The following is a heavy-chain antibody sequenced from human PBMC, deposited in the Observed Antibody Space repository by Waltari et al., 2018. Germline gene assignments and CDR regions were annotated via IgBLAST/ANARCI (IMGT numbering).Heavy chain of an antibody. V-gene: IGHV3-15*07. D-gene: IGHD3-22*01. CDR2: IKSKTAGGTT. J-gene: IGHJ3*02. Sequence: EVQLVESGGGLVKPGGSLRLSCAASDFTFSNAWMNWVRQAPGKGLEWVGRIKSKTAGGTTDYAAPVKGRFTISRDDSKNTLYLQMNSLKTEDTAVYYCTASSRITVIVVVAFDIWGQGTMVTVSS. CDR1: DFTFSNAW. CDR3: TASSRITVIVVVAFDI.